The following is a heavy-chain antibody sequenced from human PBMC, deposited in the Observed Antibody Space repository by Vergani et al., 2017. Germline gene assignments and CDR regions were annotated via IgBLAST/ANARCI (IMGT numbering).Heavy chain of an antibody. CDR1: GFTFSSHA. CDR2: ISDSGGIT. J-gene: IGHJ6*03. V-gene: IGHV3-23*01. D-gene: IGHD3-10*01. CDR3: AKVRGWFGELSSSQRYYYMDV. Sequence: EVNMWEYGGGLVQPGGSLRLSCAASGFTFSSHAMNWVRQAPGKGLELVSAISDSGGITYYADSVKGRFTISRDNSKNSLYLQMNSLRAEDTAIYYCAKVRGWFGELSSSQRYYYMDVWGKGTTVTVSS.